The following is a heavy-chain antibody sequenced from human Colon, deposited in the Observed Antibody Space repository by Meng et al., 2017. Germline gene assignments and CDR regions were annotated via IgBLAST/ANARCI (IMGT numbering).Heavy chain of an antibody. V-gene: IGHV4-4*02. Sequence: LPRSGPRLLKPAGPLPLPGAVSGGSIGSSNWWSWVRQPPGKGLEGIGEIYHSGSTNYNPSLKSRVTISVDKSKNQFSLKLSSVTAADTAVYYCASGRKYCSSTSCYGQFDYWGQGTLVTVSS. CDR2: IYHSGST. CDR3: ASGRKYCSSTSCYGQFDY. D-gene: IGHD2-2*01. CDR1: GGSIGSSNW. J-gene: IGHJ4*02.